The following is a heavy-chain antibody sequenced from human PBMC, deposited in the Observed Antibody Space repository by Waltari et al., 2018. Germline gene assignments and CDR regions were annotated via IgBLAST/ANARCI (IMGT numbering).Heavy chain of an antibody. Sequence: QVQLVQSGAEVKKPGASVTVSCKVSGYTLTELSMHWVRQAPGKGLEWMGGFDPEDGETIYEQKFQGRVTITADTSTDTAYMELSSLRSEDTAVYYCATSKGWGSSWAQNPWGQGTLVTVSS. D-gene: IGHD6-13*01. V-gene: IGHV1-24*01. CDR3: ATSKGWGSSWAQNP. CDR1: GYTLTELS. CDR2: FDPEDGET. J-gene: IGHJ5*02.